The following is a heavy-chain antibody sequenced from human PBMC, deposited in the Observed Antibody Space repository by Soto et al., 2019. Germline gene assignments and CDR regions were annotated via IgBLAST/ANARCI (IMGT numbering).Heavy chain of an antibody. J-gene: IGHJ6*02. V-gene: IGHV1-18*01. CDR3: ARDWGITMIVVVSYYYYGMDV. D-gene: IGHD3-22*01. CDR2: ISAYNGDT. CDR1: GYTFTSYD. Sequence: ASVKVSCKASGYTFTSYDINWVRQATGQGLEWMGGISAYNGDTNYAQKLQGRVTMTTDTSTSTAYMELRSLRSDDPAVYYCARDWGITMIVVVSYYYYGMDVWGQGTTVTVSS.